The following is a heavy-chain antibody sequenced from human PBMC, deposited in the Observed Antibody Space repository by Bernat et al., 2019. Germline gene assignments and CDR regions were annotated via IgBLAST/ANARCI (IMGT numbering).Heavy chain of an antibody. D-gene: IGHD3-10*01. CDR3: AAAFVVQGVMGGDY. Sequence: QMQLVQSGPEVKKPGTSVKVPCKASGFTCTSSAVQWVRQARGQRLEGRGWMVVGSGNTNYAQTFQERVTITRDMSTSTAYMELSSLRSENTAVYYCAAAFVVQGVMGGDYWGQGTLVTLSS. CDR2: MVVGSGNT. J-gene: IGHJ4*02. V-gene: IGHV1-58*01. CDR1: GFTCTSSA.